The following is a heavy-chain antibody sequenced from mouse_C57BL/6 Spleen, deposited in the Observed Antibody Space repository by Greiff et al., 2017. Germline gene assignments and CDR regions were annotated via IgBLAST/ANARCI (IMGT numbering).Heavy chain of an antibody. J-gene: IGHJ3*01. V-gene: IGHV1-42*01. Sequence: EVKLVESGPELVKPGASVKISCKASGYSFTGYYMNWVKQSPEKSLEWIGEINPSTGGTTYNQKFKAKATLTVDKSSSTAYMQLKSLTSEDSAVYYCARPYGNSAWFAYWGQGTLVTVSA. CDR3: ARPYGNSAWFAY. CDR1: GYSFTGYY. D-gene: IGHD2-1*01. CDR2: INPSTGGT.